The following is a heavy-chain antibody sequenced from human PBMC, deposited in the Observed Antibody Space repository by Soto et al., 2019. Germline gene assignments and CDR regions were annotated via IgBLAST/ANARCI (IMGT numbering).Heavy chain of an antibody. Sequence: EVQLLDSGGGLVQPGGSLRLSCAASGFTFSSYAMNWVRQAPGKGLEWVSVISGSGDSTYYADSVKGRFTISRDNSKNTLYLQMSSLRTEDTAVYYCARRGPGTDFDYWGQGTLVNVS. J-gene: IGHJ4*02. CDR1: GFTFSSYA. CDR2: ISGSGDST. D-gene: IGHD6-13*01. V-gene: IGHV3-23*01. CDR3: ARRGPGTDFDY.